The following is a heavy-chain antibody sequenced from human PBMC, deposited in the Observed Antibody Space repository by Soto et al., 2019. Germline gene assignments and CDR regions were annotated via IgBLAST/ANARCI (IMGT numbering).Heavy chain of an antibody. CDR1: DGSFSAYY. Sequence: QVQLQLWGAGLWKPSETLSLTCAVYDGSFSAYYWSWIRQPPGKGLEWIGEINHSGSTNLNPSLKSRVTISVDTSKNQFSLKLSSVTAADTAVYYCARGGRSGWLPYYFDYWGQGTLVTVSS. D-gene: IGHD6-19*01. V-gene: IGHV4-34*01. CDR2: INHSGST. J-gene: IGHJ4*02. CDR3: ARGGRSGWLPYYFDY.